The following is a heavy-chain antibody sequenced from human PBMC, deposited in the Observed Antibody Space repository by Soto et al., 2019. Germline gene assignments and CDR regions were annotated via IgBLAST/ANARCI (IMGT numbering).Heavy chain of an antibody. J-gene: IGHJ6*02. CDR3: ARDSRSREPYYYYGMDV. V-gene: IGHV4-61*01. D-gene: IGHD2-2*01. CDR2: IYYSGST. Sequence: ETLSLASPVSGATVSSVSYYCSWTRQPPGKGLEWIGYIYYSGSTNYNPSLKSRVTISVDASKNQFSLKLSSVTAADTAVYYCARDSRSREPYYYYGMDVWGQGTTVTVSS. CDR1: GATVSSVSYY.